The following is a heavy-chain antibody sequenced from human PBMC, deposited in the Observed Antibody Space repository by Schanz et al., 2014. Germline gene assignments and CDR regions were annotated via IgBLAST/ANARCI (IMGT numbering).Heavy chain of an antibody. D-gene: IGHD6-13*01. CDR3: VKIGYTHWSLDD. CDR1: GFTFSAYW. V-gene: IGHV3-7*01. CDR2: INQAASVQ. J-gene: IGHJ4*02. Sequence: VQLVEYGGGLVQPGESLRLSCAASGFTFSAYWMAWVRQAPGKGLEWVAAINQAASVQYYVESVKGRFTISRDDAKSSHSLPMCRLRVDNTAVFYCVKIGYTHWSLDDWGQGILVTVSS.